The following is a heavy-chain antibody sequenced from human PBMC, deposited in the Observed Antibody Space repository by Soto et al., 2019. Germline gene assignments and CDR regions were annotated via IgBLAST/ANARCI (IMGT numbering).Heavy chain of an antibody. J-gene: IGHJ6*02. CDR3: ARGAIDMTTVTFYYYYYGMDV. Sequence: GASVKVSCKASGYTFTSYGISWVRQAPGQGLEWMGWISAYNGNTNYAQKLQGRVTMTTDTSTSTAYMELRSLRSDDTAVYYCARGAIDMTTVTFYYYYYGMDVWGQGTTVTVS. CDR2: ISAYNGNT. V-gene: IGHV1-18*01. CDR1: GYTFTSYG. D-gene: IGHD4-17*01.